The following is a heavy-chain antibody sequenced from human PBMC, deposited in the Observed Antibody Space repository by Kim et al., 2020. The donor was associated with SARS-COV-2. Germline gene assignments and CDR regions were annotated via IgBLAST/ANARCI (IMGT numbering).Heavy chain of an antibody. CDR1: GGSISSYY. CDR3: ARREFGAIVGAMSYAFDI. Sequence: SETLSLTCTVSGGSISSYYWSWIRQPPGKGLEWIGYIYYSGSTNYNPSLKSRVTISVDTSKNQFSLKLSSVTAADTAVYYCARREFGAIVGAMSYAFDIWGQGTMVTVSS. J-gene: IGHJ3*02. V-gene: IGHV4-59*13. CDR2: IYYSGST. D-gene: IGHD1-26*01.